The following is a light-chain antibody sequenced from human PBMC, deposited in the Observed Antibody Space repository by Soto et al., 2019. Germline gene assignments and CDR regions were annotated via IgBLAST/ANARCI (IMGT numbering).Light chain of an antibody. V-gene: IGKV1-12*01. J-gene: IGKJ2*01. Sequence: DVQMTQTPSSVSASVGDRVTITCRASQRISSWLAWYQQKPGKAPKLLIYAASTLQGGVQSRFSGSGSGTDFTRTISSLQPEDFATYYCQQAYSVPHTFGQGTKVEIK. CDR3: QQAYSVPHT. CDR2: AAS. CDR1: QRISSW.